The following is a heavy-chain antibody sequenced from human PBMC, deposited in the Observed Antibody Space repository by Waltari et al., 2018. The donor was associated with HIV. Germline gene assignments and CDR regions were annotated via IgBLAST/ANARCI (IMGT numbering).Heavy chain of an antibody. J-gene: IGHJ5*02. V-gene: IGHV3-7*01. CDR2: IKKEGIWK. D-gene: IGHD1-26*01. CDR1: GFTCSICW. CDR3: AKYSGSYWRAHNWFDP. Sequence: EVQLVESGGGLVQPGGSLRLSCAASGFTCSICWMSWLRQAPGKGREWVANIKKEGIWKHYADSVRGRFTISRDNTKNSLYLQMNSLRAEYTAVYYCAKYSGSYWRAHNWFDPWGQGTLVTVSS.